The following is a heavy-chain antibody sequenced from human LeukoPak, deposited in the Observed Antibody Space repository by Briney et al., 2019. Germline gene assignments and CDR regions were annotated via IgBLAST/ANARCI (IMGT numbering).Heavy chain of an antibody. Sequence: ASVKVSCKADGYTFTSYDIHWVRQAPGQGLEWMGWMNPNNGYTGYAQKFQGRVTMTRNTSISTAYMELNSLRSEDTAVYYCVRWRSDILTGDYNPSCYYMDVWGKGTTVTVSS. CDR3: VRWRSDILTGDYNPSCYYMDV. CDR1: GYTFTSYD. J-gene: IGHJ6*03. CDR2: MNPNNGYT. V-gene: IGHV1-8*01. D-gene: IGHD3-9*01.